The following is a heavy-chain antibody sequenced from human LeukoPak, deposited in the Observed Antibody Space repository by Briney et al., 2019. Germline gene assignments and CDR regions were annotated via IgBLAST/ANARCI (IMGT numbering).Heavy chain of an antibody. CDR2: ISSSSSYI. CDR1: GFTFSSYS. CDR3: ARGSSWAFDY. V-gene: IGHV3-21*01. J-gene: IGHJ4*02. D-gene: IGHD6-13*01. Sequence: GGSLRLSCAVSGFTFSSYSMNWVRQAPGKGLEWVSSISSSSSYIYYADSVKGRFTISRDNAKNSLYLQMNSLRAEDTAVYYCARGSSWAFDYWGQGTLVTVSS.